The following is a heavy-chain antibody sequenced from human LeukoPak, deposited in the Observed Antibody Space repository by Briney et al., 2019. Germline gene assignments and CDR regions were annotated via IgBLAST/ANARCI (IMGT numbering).Heavy chain of an antibody. J-gene: IGHJ4*02. CDR2: INPSGGST. D-gene: IGHD2-2*02. CDR1: GYTFTDYY. Sequence: ASVKVSCKASGYTFTDYYMHWVRQAPGQGLEWMGIINPSGGSTSYAQKFQGRVTMTRDTSTSTVYMELSSLRSEDTAVYYCARDGGSAEGYCSSTSCYNMDYWGQGTLVTVSS. V-gene: IGHV1-46*01. CDR3: ARDGGSAEGYCSSTSCYNMDY.